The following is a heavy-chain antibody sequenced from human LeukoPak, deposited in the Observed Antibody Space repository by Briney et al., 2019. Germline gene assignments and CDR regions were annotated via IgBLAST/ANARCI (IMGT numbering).Heavy chain of an antibody. Sequence: GGSLRFSGVASGFTFTNTWISWVRQAPGQGLEWVGRLKSNRDGGTTDYAAPVEGRFSISRDDSRNTLFLQMDSLKTDDTAVYFCTTGPEPAAMVFDFWGQGTLVTVSS. D-gene: IGHD2-2*01. CDR1: GFTFTNTW. V-gene: IGHV3-15*01. CDR2: LKSNRDGGTT. J-gene: IGHJ4*02. CDR3: TTGPEPAAMVFDF.